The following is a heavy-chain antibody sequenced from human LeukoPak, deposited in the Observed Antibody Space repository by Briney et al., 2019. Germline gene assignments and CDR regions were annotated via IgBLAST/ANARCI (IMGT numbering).Heavy chain of an antibody. V-gene: IGHV3-74*01. CDR1: GVTFSSHS. CDR3: ARGWFGPDS. Sequence: GGSLRLSCAASGVTFSSHSMHWVRQAPGKGLVWVSGISNDGTSTTYADSVKGRFTISRDNAKNTLYLQMHSLRAEDTAVYSCARGWFGPDSCGQGTLFTVSS. D-gene: IGHD3-10*01. CDR2: ISNDGTST. J-gene: IGHJ5*01.